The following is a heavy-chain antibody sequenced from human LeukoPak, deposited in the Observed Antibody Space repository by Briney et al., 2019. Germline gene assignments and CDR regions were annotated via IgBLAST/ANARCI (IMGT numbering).Heavy chain of an antibody. CDR3: AKALRGAWSGYSS. CDR2: ISGSGGST. D-gene: IGHD1-26*01. CDR1: GFTFSSYA. Sequence: GGSLRLSCAASGFTFSSYAMSWVRQAPGKGLEWVSAISGSGGSTYYADSVKGRFTISRDNSKSTLYLQMNSLRAEDTAVYYCAKALRGAWSGYSSWGQGTMVTVSS. J-gene: IGHJ3*01. V-gene: IGHV3-23*01.